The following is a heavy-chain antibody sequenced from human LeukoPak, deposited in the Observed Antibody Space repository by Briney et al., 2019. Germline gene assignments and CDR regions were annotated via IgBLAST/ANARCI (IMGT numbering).Heavy chain of an antibody. V-gene: IGHV3-21*01. CDR3: ARDSGTALIFSNFDY. Sequence: GGSLRLSCAASGFTFSSYSMNWVRQAPGKGLEWVSSISSGSSYIYYANSVKGRFTISRDNAKNSLYLQMNSLRAEDTAVCYCARDSGTALIFSNFDYWGQGTLVTVSS. CDR1: GFTFSSYS. D-gene: IGHD3/OR15-3a*01. CDR2: ISSGSSYI. J-gene: IGHJ4*02.